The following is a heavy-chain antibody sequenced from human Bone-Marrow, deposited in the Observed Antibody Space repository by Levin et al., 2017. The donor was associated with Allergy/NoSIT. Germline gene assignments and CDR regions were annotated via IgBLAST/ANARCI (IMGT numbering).Heavy chain of an antibody. Sequence: GGSLRLSCAASGFPFTSYALSWVRQAPGKGLEWVSGMSHTGITYYADSVKGRFTISRDTSKNTLFLQMNNVRVEDTAVYYCAHLRLATIVVGENYWGQGTLVTVSA. CDR2: MSHTGIT. J-gene: IGHJ4*02. CDR1: GFPFTSYA. D-gene: IGHD2-21*01. CDR3: AHLRLATIVVGENY. V-gene: IGHV3-23*05.